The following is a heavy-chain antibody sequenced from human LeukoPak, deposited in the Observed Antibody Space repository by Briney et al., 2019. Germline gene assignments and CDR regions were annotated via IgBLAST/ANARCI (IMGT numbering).Heavy chain of an antibody. Sequence: SETLSLTCTVSDGSISSYYWSWIRQPPGKGLEWIGYIYYSGSTNYNPSLKSRVTISVDTSKNQFSLKLSSVTAADTAVYYCARDRDSSSWDSTYWYFDLWGRGTLVTVSS. J-gene: IGHJ2*01. D-gene: IGHD6-13*01. CDR1: DGSISSYY. CDR2: IYYSGST. CDR3: ARDRDSSSWDSTYWYFDL. V-gene: IGHV4-59*01.